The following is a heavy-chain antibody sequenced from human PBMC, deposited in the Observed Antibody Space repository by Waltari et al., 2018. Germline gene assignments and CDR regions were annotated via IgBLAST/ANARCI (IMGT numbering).Heavy chain of an antibody. CDR2: IYHSGST. CDR3: ARQGHGGNSVDWFDP. Sequence: QVQLQESGPGLVKPSETLSLTCAVSGYSISSGYYWGWIRQPPGKGLEWIGSIYHSGSTYYNPSLKSRVTISVDTSKNQFSLKLSSVTAADTAVYYCARQGHGGNSVDWFDPWGQGTLVTVSS. J-gene: IGHJ5*02. CDR1: GYSISSGYY. D-gene: IGHD2-21*02. V-gene: IGHV4-38-2*01.